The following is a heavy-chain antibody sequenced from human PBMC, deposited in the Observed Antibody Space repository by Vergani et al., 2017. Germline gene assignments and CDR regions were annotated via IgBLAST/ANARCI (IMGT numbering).Heavy chain of an antibody. CDR1: GFAFSRYA. CDR3: AKSGWLQHVGAHDFDS. D-gene: IGHD5-24*01. J-gene: IGHJ4*02. CDR2: LTASGSGI. Sequence: EVQLLESGGRLVQPGGSLRLSCVASGFAFSRYAMSWVRQAPGKGLEWVSGLTASGSGISYADSVRGRFTISRDNSKNTLFLQMDSLRAEDTAVYYCAKSGWLQHVGAHDFDSWGQGILVTVSS. V-gene: IGHV3-23*01.